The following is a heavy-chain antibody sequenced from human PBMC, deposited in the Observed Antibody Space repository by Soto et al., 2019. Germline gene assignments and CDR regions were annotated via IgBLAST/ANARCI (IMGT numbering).Heavy chain of an antibody. CDR3: AREDSSSGTDY. Sequence: SETLSLTCAVYGGSFSGYYWSWIRQPPGKGLEWIGEINHSGSTNYNPSLKSRVTISVDTSKNQFSLKLSSVTAADTAVYYCAREDSSSGTDYWGQGTLVT. CDR2: INHSGST. CDR1: GGSFSGYY. J-gene: IGHJ4*02. V-gene: IGHV4-34*01. D-gene: IGHD6-13*01.